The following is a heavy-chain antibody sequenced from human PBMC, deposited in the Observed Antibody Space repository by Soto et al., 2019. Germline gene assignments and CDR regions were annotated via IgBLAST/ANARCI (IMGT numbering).Heavy chain of an antibody. Sequence: QVQLVESGGGVVQPGRSLRLSCAASGFTFSSYAMHWVRQAPGKGLASVAVISYDGSNKYYADSVKGRFTISRDNSKNTLYLQMNSLRAEDTGVYYCARGNGIAAAGGPCGMDVWGEGTTVTVSS. D-gene: IGHD6-13*01. V-gene: IGHV3-30-3*01. J-gene: IGHJ6*04. CDR1: GFTFSSYA. CDR3: ARGNGIAAAGGPCGMDV. CDR2: ISYDGSNK.